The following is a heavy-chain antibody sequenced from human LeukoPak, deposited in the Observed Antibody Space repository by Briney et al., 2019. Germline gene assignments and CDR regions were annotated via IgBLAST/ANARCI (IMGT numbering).Heavy chain of an antibody. CDR3: AKYAPPTTTMTRFFDY. V-gene: IGHV3-23*01. J-gene: IGHJ4*02. CDR2: IGGDSGGI. CDR1: GFSFSDYA. Sequence: GGSLRLSCAASGFSFSDYAMTWVRQAPGKGLEWVSVIGGDSGGIQYADSVKGRFSISRDNSKNTLYLQMNSLRVEDTAAYYCAKYAPPTTTMTRFFDYWGQGALVTVSS. D-gene: IGHD4-11*01.